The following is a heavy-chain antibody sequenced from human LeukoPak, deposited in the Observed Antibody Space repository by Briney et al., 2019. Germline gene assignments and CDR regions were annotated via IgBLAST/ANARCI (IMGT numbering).Heavy chain of an antibody. CDR3: ARVVGGDYGSAMGFKYYFDY. Sequence: SQTLSRTCTVSGGSISSGDYYWSWIRQPPGKGLEWIGYIYYSGSTYYNPSLKSRVTISVDTSKNQFSLKLSSVTAADTAVYYCARVVGGDYGSAMGFKYYFDYWGQGTLATVSS. V-gene: IGHV4-30-4*01. D-gene: IGHD3-10*01. J-gene: IGHJ4*02. CDR1: GGSISSGDYY. CDR2: IYYSGST.